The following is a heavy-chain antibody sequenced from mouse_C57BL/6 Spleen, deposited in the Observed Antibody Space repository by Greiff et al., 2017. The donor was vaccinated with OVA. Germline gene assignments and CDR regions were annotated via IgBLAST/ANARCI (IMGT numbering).Heavy chain of an antibody. D-gene: IGHD2-13*01. CDR3: ARAVGTTEFAY. Sequence: EVQGVESGGGLVKPGGSLKLSCAASGFTFSSFAMSWVRQTPEKRLEWVATISDGGSYTYYPDNVKGRFTISRDNAKNNLYLQMSHLKSEDTAMYYCARAVGTTEFAYWGQGTLVTVSA. CDR2: ISDGGSYT. J-gene: IGHJ3*01. CDR1: GFTFSSFA. V-gene: IGHV5-4*01.